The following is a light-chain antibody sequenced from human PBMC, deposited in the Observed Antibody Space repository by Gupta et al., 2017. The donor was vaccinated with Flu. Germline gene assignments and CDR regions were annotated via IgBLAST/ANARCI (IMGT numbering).Light chain of an antibody. Sequence: DTITTTGRTSTFGGGDYVHWYPPPPPPAPKLLIYKKSSRHSAAPARFSGSKSAASASLAITWLQAEDGADYYCQTYDSGVSGWVFGGGTKLTVL. CDR2: KKS. CDR1: TSTFGGGDY. CDR3: QTYDSGVSGWV. J-gene: IGLJ3*02. V-gene: IGLV1-40*03.